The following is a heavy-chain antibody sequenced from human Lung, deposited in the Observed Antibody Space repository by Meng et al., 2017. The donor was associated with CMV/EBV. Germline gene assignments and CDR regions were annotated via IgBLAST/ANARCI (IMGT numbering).Heavy chain of an antibody. V-gene: IGHV4-30-4*01. CDR1: GDSISIGEYF. CDR2: MDYRGST. J-gene: IGHJ4*02. D-gene: IGHD2-2*01. CDR3: ARGELLWDY. Sequence: QVQLQASGPGLVKPSQTPSLTCTVSGDSISIGEYFWSWIRQPPGKGLEWIGYMDYRGSTFYNPSLKSRVTISVDTSKNQFSLKLSSVTAADTAVYFCARGELLWDYWGQGTLVTVSS.